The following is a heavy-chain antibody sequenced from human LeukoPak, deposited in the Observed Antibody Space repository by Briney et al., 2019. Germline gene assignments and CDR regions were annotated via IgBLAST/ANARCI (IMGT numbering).Heavy chain of an antibody. CDR2: ISSSGSTI. Sequence: ESGGSLRLSCAASGFSLNTYSMTWVRQAPGKGLEWVSYISSSGSTIYYADSVKGRFTISRDNAKNSLYLQMNSLRAEDTAVYYCAELGITMIGGVWGKGTTVTISS. CDR3: AELGITMIGGV. D-gene: IGHD3-10*02. V-gene: IGHV3-48*04. CDR1: GFSLNTYS. J-gene: IGHJ6*04.